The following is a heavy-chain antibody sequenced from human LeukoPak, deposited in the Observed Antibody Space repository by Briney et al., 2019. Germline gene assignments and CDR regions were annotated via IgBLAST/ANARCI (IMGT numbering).Heavy chain of an antibody. J-gene: IGHJ4*02. CDR3: ARDEDAF. CDR2: INHNGNVN. V-gene: IGHV3-7*01. CDR1: GFTFSSYW. Sequence: GGSLRPSCAASGFTFSSYWMNWARQAPGKGLEWVASINHNGNVNYYVDSVKGRFTISRDNAKNSLYLQLNSLRDEDTAVYYCARDEDAFGGQGTLVTVSS.